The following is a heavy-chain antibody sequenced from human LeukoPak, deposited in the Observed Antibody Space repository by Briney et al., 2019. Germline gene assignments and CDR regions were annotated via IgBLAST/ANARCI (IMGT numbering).Heavy chain of an antibody. CDR3: ARGAEQYCSSTSCGERVGYYYYMDV. J-gene: IGHJ6*03. CDR1: GYTFTSYD. V-gene: IGHV1-8*01. D-gene: IGHD2-2*01. Sequence: AASVKVSCKASGYTFTSYDINWVRQATGQGLEWMGWMNPNSGNTGYAQKFQGRVTMTRNTSISTAYMELSSLRSEDTAVYYCARGAEQYCSSTSCGERVGYYYYMDVWGKGTTVTVSS. CDR2: MNPNSGNT.